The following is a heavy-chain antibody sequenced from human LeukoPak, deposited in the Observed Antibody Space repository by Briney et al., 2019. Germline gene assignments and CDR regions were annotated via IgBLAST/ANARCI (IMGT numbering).Heavy chain of an antibody. CDR3: ARLENMGNSYYYMDV. D-gene: IGHD1-26*01. V-gene: IGHV4-4*09. J-gene: IGHJ6*03. Sequence: SETLSLTCTVSGGSISSYYWSWIRQPPGKGLEWIGYIYTSESTNYNPSLKSRVSISLDTSKNQFSLRLSSVTAADTAVYYCARLENMGNSYYYMDVWGKGTTVAVSS. CDR1: GGSISSYY. CDR2: IYTSEST.